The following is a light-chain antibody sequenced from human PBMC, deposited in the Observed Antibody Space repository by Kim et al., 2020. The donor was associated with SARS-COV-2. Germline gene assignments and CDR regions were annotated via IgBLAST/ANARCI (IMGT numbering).Light chain of an antibody. V-gene: IGKV3-15*01. Sequence: IVMTQSPSTLSVSPGENATLSCRASQGVRDKLAWYQQKPGQPPRLLIYDASTRVTDIPARFSGSGSGTEFTLTISSLQSEDFALYFCQEYNNWPPVTFGGGTKVDIK. CDR3: QEYNNWPPVT. CDR2: DAS. J-gene: IGKJ4*01. CDR1: QGVRDK.